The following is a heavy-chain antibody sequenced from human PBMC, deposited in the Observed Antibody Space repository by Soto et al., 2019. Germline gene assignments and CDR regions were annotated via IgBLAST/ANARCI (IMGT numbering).Heavy chain of an antibody. J-gene: IGHJ6*02. D-gene: IGHD2-15*01. V-gene: IGHV3-21*01. CDR1: GYTFRTDT. CDR3: ARDRGYDAHDYYYNAMDV. CDR2: IRGFSPYT. Sequence: EVQLVESGGGLVKPGGSLRLSCISCGYTFRTDTMNWVRQAPGKGLEWVSGIRGFSPYTFYAESVKGRFTISRDNAKNSLYLQMNSLRAEDTAVYYCARDRGYDAHDYYYNAMDVWGQGTTVTLSS.